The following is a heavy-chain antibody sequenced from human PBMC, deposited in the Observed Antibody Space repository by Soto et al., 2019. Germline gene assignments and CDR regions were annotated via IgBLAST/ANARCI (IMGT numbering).Heavy chain of an antibody. CDR2: IDPSDSYT. Sequence: GESLKISCNGSGYSFTSYWISWVRQMPGKGLEWMGRIDPSDSYTNYSPSFQGHVTISADKSISTAYLQWSSLKASDTAMYYCARHSGSIWIYYYYCGMDVWGQGTTVTVSS. V-gene: IGHV5-10-1*01. D-gene: IGHD6-13*01. CDR1: GYSFTSYW. CDR3: ARHSGSIWIYYYYCGMDV. J-gene: IGHJ6*02.